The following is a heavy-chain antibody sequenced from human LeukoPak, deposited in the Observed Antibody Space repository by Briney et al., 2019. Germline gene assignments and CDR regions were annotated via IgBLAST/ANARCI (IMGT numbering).Heavy chain of an antibody. J-gene: IGHJ4*02. V-gene: IGHV3-30*02. CDR1: GFTFSSYG. Sequence: GGSLRLSCAASGFTFSSYGMHWVRQAPGKGLEWVAFIRYDGSNKYYAESVKGRFTISRDNSKNTLYLQMNSLRPEDTAIYYCAKDFASESYLDDYWGQGTLVTVSS. D-gene: IGHD1-26*01. CDR2: IRYDGSNK. CDR3: AKDFASESYLDDY.